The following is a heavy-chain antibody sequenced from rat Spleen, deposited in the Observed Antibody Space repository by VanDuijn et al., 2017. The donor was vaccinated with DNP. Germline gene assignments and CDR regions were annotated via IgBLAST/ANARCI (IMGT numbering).Heavy chain of an antibody. CDR3: AALTTAPFEY. Sequence: EVQLVESGGGLVQPGRSLKLSCAASGFTFSDYYMAWVRQAPTKGLEWVAYISTGIGRTYYRDSVKGRFTISRDNAKNTLTLQMTSLRSEDTALYYCAALTTAPFEYWGQGVMVTVSS. CDR2: ISTGIGRT. V-gene: IGHV5-27*01. J-gene: IGHJ2*01. CDR1: GFTFSDYY. D-gene: IGHD1-11*01.